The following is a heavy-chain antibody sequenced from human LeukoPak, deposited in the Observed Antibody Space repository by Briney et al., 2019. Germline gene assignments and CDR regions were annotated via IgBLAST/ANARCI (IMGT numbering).Heavy chain of an antibody. CDR2: IYYGGST. V-gene: IGHV4-39*01. CDR3: ARNRKSSGWYAGLSDL. CDR1: GDSISSSSYY. D-gene: IGHD6-19*01. J-gene: IGHJ2*01. Sequence: SETLSLTCTVSGDSISSSSYYLGWIRQPPGKGLEWIGTIYYGGSTYYNPSLKSRVTISVDTSKTQFSLRLSSVTAADTAVYHCARNRKSSGWYAGLSDLWGRGTLVTVSS.